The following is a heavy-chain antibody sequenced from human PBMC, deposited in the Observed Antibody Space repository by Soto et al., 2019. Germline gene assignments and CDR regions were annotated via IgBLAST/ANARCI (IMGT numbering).Heavy chain of an antibody. CDR2: IIPILGTA. V-gene: IGHV1-69*01. J-gene: IGHJ4*02. CDR1: GGTFSSYA. D-gene: IGHD4-17*01. Sequence: QVQLVQSGAEVKKPGSSVKVSCKASGGTFSSYAISWVRQAHGQGLEWMGGIIPILGTANYAKKFKGRVMITAEEPPSTAYRELSSLRSEDPAVYYCARDFLTTVTTGDYWGQGTLVTVSS. CDR3: ARDFLTTVTTGDY.